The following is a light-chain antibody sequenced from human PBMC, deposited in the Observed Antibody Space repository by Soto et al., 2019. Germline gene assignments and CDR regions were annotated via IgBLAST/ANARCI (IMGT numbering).Light chain of an antibody. V-gene: IGKV3-20*01. J-gene: IGKJ2*02. CDR1: QSVSSSY. CDR2: GAS. Sequence: EIVLTQSPGTLSLSPGERATLSCRASQSVSSSYLAWYRQKPGQAPRLLIYGASSRATGIPDRVSGSGSGTDFTLTISRLEPEDFAVYYCQQYGSSPCTFGQGTKLQLK. CDR3: QQYGSSPCT.